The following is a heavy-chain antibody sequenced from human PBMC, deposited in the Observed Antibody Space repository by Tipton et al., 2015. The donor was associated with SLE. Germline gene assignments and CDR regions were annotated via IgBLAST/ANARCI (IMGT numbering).Heavy chain of an antibody. CDR3: ARRGYSSSSTDYYYYMDV. CDR1: GYSFTSYW. V-gene: IGHV5-10-1*01. Sequence: QLVQSGAEVKKPGESLRISCKGSGYSFTSYWISWVRQMPGKGLEWMGRIDPSDSYTNHSPSFQGHVTISADKSISTAYLQWSSLKASDTAMYYCARRGYSSSSTDYYYYMDVWGKGTTVTVSS. D-gene: IGHD6-6*01. CDR2: IDPSDSYT. J-gene: IGHJ6*03.